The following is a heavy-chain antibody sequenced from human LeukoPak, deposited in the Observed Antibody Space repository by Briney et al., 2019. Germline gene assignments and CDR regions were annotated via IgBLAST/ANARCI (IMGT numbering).Heavy chain of an antibody. CDR1: GGSVSSGSYY. Sequence: SETLSLTCTVSGGSVSSGSYYWSWIRQPPGKGLEWIGYIYYSGSTNYNPSLKSRVTISVDTSKNQFSLKLSSVTAADTAVYYCARNKVDDYYYYYGMDVWGQGTTVTVSS. D-gene: IGHD1/OR15-1a*01. CDR2: IYYSGST. V-gene: IGHV4-61*01. J-gene: IGHJ6*02. CDR3: ARNKVDDYYYYYGMDV.